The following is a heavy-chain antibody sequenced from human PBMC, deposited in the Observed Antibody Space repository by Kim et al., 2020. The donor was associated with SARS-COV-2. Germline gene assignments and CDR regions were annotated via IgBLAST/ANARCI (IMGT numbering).Heavy chain of an antibody. CDR1: GGSFSGYY. D-gene: IGHD1-26*01. CDR3: ARGGGIVGATTGLDY. CDR2: INHSGST. Sequence: SETLSLTCAVYGGSFSGYYWSWIRQPPGKGLEWIGEINHSGSTNYNPSLKSRVTISVDTSKNQFSLKLSSVTAADTAVYYCARGGGIVGATTGLDYWGQGTLVTVSS. J-gene: IGHJ4*02. V-gene: IGHV4-34*01.